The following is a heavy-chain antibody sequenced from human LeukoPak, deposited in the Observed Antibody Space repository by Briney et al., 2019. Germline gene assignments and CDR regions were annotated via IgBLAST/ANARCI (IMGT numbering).Heavy chain of an antibody. D-gene: IGHD6-19*01. CDR1: GFTFSSYA. Sequence: GGSLRLSCAASGFTFSSYAMNWVRQAPGKGLEWVSGTGSTGVSTFYADSVKGRFTVSRDNSKNTLSLQMNSLRAEDTAVYYCAKAKIGYSSGWDHWGQGTLVTVSS. V-gene: IGHV3-23*01. CDR3: AKAKIGYSSGWDH. CDR2: TGSTGVST. J-gene: IGHJ4*02.